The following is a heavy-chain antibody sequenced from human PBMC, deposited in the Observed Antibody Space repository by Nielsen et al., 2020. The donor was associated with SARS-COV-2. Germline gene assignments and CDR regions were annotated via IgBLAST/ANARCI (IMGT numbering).Heavy chain of an antibody. J-gene: IGHJ6*03. V-gene: IGHV1-69*13. D-gene: IGHD6-13*01. Sequence: SVKVSCKASGGTFSSYAISWVRQAPGQGLEWMGGIIPIFGTANYAQKFQGRVTITADESTSTAYMELSSLRSEDTAVYYCARISGSSSWLGGYYYYYMDVWGKGTTVTVSS. CDR1: GGTFSSYA. CDR2: IIPIFGTA. CDR3: ARISGSSSWLGGYYYYYMDV.